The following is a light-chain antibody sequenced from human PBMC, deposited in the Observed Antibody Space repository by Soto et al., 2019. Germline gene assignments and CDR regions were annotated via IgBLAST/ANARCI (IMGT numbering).Light chain of an antibody. CDR1: QSISNW. Sequence: DIQMTQSPSTLSASGGDRVTITCRASQSISNWLARYQQKPGKAPKLLIYRASSLEGGVPSRFSGSGSGTEFALTISGLQPDDFATYYCQQYESYSTFGGGTKVEIK. CDR3: QQYESYST. J-gene: IGKJ4*01. CDR2: RAS. V-gene: IGKV1-5*03.